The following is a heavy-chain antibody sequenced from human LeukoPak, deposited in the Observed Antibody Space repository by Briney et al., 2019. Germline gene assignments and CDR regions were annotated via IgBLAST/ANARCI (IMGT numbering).Heavy chain of an antibody. CDR3: AKQDQQLVRSIDY. J-gene: IGHJ4*02. D-gene: IGHD6-13*01. V-gene: IGHV3-48*01. Sequence: PGGSLRLSCAASGFTFSSYSMNWVRQAPGKGLEWVSYISSSSSTIYYADSVKGRFTISRDNSKNTLYLQMNSLRAEDTAVYYCAKQDQQLVRSIDYWGQGTLVTVSS. CDR1: GFTFSSYS. CDR2: ISSSSSTI.